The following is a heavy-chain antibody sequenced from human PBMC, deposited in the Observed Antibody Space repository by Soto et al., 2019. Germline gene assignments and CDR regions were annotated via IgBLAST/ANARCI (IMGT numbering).Heavy chain of an antibody. D-gene: IGHD6-13*01. V-gene: IGHV3-13*01. J-gene: IGHJ4*02. CDR2: IGTAGDT. Sequence: GGSLRLSCAASGFTFSSYDMHWVRQATGKGLEWVSAIGTAGDTYYPGSVKGRFTISRENVKNSLYLQMNSLRAGDTAVYYCARAHAHSSSWYDYWGQGTLVTVSS. CDR1: GFTFSSYD. CDR3: ARAHAHSSSWYDY.